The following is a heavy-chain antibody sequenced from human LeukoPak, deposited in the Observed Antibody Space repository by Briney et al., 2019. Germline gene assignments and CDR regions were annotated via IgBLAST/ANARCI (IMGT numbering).Heavy chain of an antibody. CDR1: GYTFTSYD. Sequence: ASVKVSCKASGYTFTSYDINWVRQATGQGLEWMGWMNPNSGNTGYAQKFQGRVTMTRNTSISTAYMELSSLRSEDTAVYYCARAGEKGEYHYYYYMDVWGKGTTVTVSS. J-gene: IGHJ6*03. V-gene: IGHV1-8*01. CDR3: ARAGEKGEYHYYYYMDV. D-gene: IGHD3-16*01. CDR2: MNPNSGNT.